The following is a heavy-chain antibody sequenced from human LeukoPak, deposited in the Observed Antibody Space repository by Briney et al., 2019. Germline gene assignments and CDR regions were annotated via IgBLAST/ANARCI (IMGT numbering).Heavy chain of an antibody. J-gene: IGHJ3*02. CDR3: ARPFNSNPGAFDI. V-gene: IGHV1-2*02. CDR1: GYTFTDYY. D-gene: IGHD4-11*01. Sequence: ASAKVSCKASGYTFTDYYMHWVRQAPGQGLEWMGWINPNSGGTNYAQKFQGRVTMTRDTSISTAYMELSRLRSDDTAVYYCARPFNSNPGAFDIWGQGTMVTVSS. CDR2: INPNSGGT.